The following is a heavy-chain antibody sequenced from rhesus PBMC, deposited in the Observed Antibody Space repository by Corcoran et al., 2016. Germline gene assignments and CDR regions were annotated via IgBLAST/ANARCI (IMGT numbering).Heavy chain of an antibody. CDR3: ARGGSGWFDY. CDR1: GYTFTSYS. V-gene: IGHV1-200*01. J-gene: IGHJ4*01. CDR2: INPINGNT. D-gene: IGHD6-31*01. Sequence: QVQLVQSGAEVKKPGASVQLSCKASGYTFTSYSINWVRQAPGQGLEWMGWINPINGNTGYAQKFQGRVTMTRDTSTITAYMELSSLRSEDTAVYYCARGGSGWFDYWGQGVLVTVSS.